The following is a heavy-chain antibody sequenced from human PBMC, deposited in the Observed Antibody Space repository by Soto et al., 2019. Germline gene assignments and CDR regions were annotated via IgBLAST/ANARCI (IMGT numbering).Heavy chain of an antibody. CDR3: AKHRQFRSYYESAGHYNN. CDR2: ISGSGAIT. CDR1: GFTFKNYD. Sequence: VQLLESGGGLVEPGGSLRLSCVASGFTFKNYDMRWVRQAPGKGLEWVSGISGSGAITYYADSVRGRFTISRDNSKNTLYLQLNSLGAEDTAIYYCAKHRQFRSYYESAGHYNNWGQGTLVTVSS. V-gene: IGHV3-23*01. J-gene: IGHJ4*02. D-gene: IGHD3-9*01.